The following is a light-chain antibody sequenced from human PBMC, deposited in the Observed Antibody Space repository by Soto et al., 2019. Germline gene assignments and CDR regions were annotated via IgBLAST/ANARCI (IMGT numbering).Light chain of an antibody. CDR3: QTWGTGIRV. CDR2: LNSDGRH. Sequence: QSVLTQSPSASASLGASVKLTCTLSSGYSAYAIAWHQQQPGKGPRYLMKLNSDGRHIKGDGIPDRFSGSSSGAERYLTISSLQSEDEADYYCQTWGTGIRVFGGGTQLTVL. CDR1: SGYSAYA. V-gene: IGLV4-69*01. J-gene: IGLJ2*01.